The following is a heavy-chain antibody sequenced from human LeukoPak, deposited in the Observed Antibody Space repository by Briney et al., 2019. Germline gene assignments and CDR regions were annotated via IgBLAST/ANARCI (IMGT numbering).Heavy chain of an antibody. Sequence: GGSLRLSCAASGFTFSSYGMNWVRQAPGKGLEWVSYISSSDTIYYADSVKGRFTISRNNAKNSLYLQMNSLRDEDTAVYYCARERRPTYYDFWSGYYIWGQGTLVTVSS. J-gene: IGHJ4*02. CDR3: ARERRPTYYDFWSGYYI. CDR2: ISSSDTI. D-gene: IGHD3-3*01. CDR1: GFTFSSYG. V-gene: IGHV3-48*02.